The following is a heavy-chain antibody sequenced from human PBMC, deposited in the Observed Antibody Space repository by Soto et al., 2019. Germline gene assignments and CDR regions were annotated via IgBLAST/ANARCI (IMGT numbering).Heavy chain of an antibody. J-gene: IGHJ5*02. CDR2: ISTYNGNT. CDR1: GYTFNTYG. Sequence: QVQLVQSGAEVKKPGASVKVSCKASGYTFNTYGISWVRQAPGQGLEWVGWISTYNGNTKYAQKLQGRVTMTTDTSTSTAYMELRSLRSDDTAVYYCARDRHYGSGGANLFDPWGQGTLVPVSS. V-gene: IGHV1-18*01. D-gene: IGHD3-10*01. CDR3: ARDRHYGSGGANLFDP.